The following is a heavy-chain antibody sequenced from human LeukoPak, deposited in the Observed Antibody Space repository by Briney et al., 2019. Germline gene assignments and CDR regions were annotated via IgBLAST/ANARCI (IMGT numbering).Heavy chain of an antibody. J-gene: IGHJ4*02. V-gene: IGHV3-9*01. D-gene: IGHD6-19*01. CDR2: ISWNSGSI. Sequence: GGSLRLSCAASGFTFSSYWMHWVRQAPGKGLEWVSGISWNSGSIGYADSVKGRFTISRDNAKNSLYLQMNSLRAEDTALYYCAKGGSSGWYEDYFDYWGQGTLVTVSS. CDR3: AKGGSSGWYEDYFDY. CDR1: GFTFSSYW.